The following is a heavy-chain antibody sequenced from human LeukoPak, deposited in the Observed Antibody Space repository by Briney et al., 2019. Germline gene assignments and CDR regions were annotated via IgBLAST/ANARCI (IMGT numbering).Heavy chain of an antibody. CDR2: ISSSSSYI. J-gene: IGHJ3*02. CDR3: ARGALLGDAFDI. Sequence: PGGSLRLSCAASGFTFSSYTMNWVRQAPGKGLERVSSISSSSSYIYYADSVEGRFTISRDNAKNSLYLQMSSLRAEDTAVYYCARGALLGDAFDIWGQGTMVTVSS. V-gene: IGHV3-21*01. D-gene: IGHD2-15*01. CDR1: GFTFSSYT.